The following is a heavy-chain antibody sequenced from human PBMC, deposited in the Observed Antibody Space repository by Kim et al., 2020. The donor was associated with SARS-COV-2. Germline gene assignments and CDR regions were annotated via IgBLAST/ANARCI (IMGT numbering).Heavy chain of an antibody. J-gene: IGHJ3*02. Sequence: LSLTCAASGFTFSSYGMHWVRQAPGKGLEWVAVISYDGSNKYYADSVKGRFTISRDNSKNTLYLQMNSLRAEDTAVYYCAKGEHIVVVTAGTFGAFD. CDR3: AKGEHIVVVTAGTFGAFD. V-gene: IGHV3-30*18. CDR1: GFTFSSYG. CDR2: ISYDGSNK. D-gene: IGHD2-21*02.